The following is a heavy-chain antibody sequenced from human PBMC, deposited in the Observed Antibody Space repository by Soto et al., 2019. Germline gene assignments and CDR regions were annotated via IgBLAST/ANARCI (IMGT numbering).Heavy chain of an antibody. CDR2: IIPIFGAA. CDR3: AREPPLRYYDSSGYPN. J-gene: IGHJ4*02. CDR1: GGTFSSYA. Sequence: EAXVKVSCKASGGTFSSYAIRXXGQAPGQGLEWMGGIIPIFGAANYAQKFQGRVTITADESTSTAYMELSSLRSEDTAVYYCAREPPLRYYDSSGYPNWGQGTLVTVSS. D-gene: IGHD3-22*01. V-gene: IGHV1-69*13.